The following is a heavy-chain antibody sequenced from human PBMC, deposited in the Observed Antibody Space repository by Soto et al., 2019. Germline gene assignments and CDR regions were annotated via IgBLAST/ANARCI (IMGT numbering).Heavy chain of an antibody. Sequence: ASVKVSCKASGGTFSSYAISWVRQAPGQGLEWMGGIIPIFGTANYAQKFQGRVTITADKSTSTAYMELSSLRSEDTAVYYCARDREVRAFSGMDVWGQGTTVTVSS. V-gene: IGHV1-69*06. CDR1: GGTFSSYA. D-gene: IGHD3-10*01. J-gene: IGHJ6*02. CDR3: ARDREVRAFSGMDV. CDR2: IIPIFGTA.